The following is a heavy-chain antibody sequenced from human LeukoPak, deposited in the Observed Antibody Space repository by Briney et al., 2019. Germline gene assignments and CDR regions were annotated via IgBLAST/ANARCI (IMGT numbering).Heavy chain of an antibody. CDR2: ISSSGSTI. D-gene: IGHD3-22*01. CDR3: ARAAGYYDRWGYYYDYYMDV. J-gene: IGHJ6*03. V-gene: IGHV3-48*03. Sequence: GGSLRLSCAASGFTFSSYEMNWVRQAPGKGLEWVSYISSSGSTIYYADSVKGRFTISRDNAKNSLYLQMNSLRAEDTAVYFCARAAGYYDRWGYYYDYYMDVWGKGTTVTVSS. CDR1: GFTFSSYE.